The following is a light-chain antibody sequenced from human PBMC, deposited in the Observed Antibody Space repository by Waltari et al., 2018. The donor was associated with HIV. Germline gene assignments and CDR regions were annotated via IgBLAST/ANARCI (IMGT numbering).Light chain of an antibody. Sequence: QSVLTKPPSVSGAPGQRVTISCTGSSSNLGAGSHVTWYQQLPGTAPKLLIYGNSNRPSGVPDRFSGSKSGTSASLAITGLQAEDEADYHCQSHDSSLSGYVFGTGTKVTVL. CDR3: QSHDSSLSGYV. CDR1: SSNLGAGSH. J-gene: IGLJ1*01. CDR2: GNS. V-gene: IGLV1-40*01.